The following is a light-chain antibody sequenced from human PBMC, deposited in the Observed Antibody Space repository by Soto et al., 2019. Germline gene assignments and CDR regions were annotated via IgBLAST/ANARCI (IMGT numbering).Light chain of an antibody. Sequence: EVVMTQSPATLSVSPWEGATLSCRASQGVGDTLAWYRHKPGQTPRLLIYDTSTRATGVPARFSGSGSGTDFTLTISSLEPEDFAVYYCQQRSNWPPITFGQGTRLE. CDR2: DTS. V-gene: IGKV3-11*01. CDR1: QGVGDT. CDR3: QQRSNWPPIT. J-gene: IGKJ5*01.